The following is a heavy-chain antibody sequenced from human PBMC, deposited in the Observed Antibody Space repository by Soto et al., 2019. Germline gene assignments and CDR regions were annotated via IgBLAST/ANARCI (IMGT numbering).Heavy chain of an antibody. Sequence: PGESLKISCQGSGYRVSSYWIAWVRQKPGKGLEWMGRINPSDSQTYYSPSFRGHVTISATKSITTVFLQWSSLRASDTAMYYCARQIYDSDTGPNFQYYFESWGQGTPVTVSS. CDR3: ARQIYDSDTGPNFQYYFES. CDR2: INPSDSQT. D-gene: IGHD3-22*01. V-gene: IGHV5-10-1*01. CDR1: GYRVSSYW. J-gene: IGHJ4*02.